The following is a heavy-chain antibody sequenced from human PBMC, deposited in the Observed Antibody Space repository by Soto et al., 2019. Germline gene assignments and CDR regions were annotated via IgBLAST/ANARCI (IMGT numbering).Heavy chain of an antibody. CDR2: LSGGGGTT. CDR1: GFTFSSYG. CDR3: VKSRYYDSSAWDI. Sequence: EVQLLESGGGLVQPGGSLRLSRATSGFTFSSYGMTWVRQAPGKGLEWVSSLSGGGGTTYYADSVKGRFIISRDNSKNTLYLQMNSVRVVDSALYYCVKSRYYDSSAWDIWGQGTMVTVSS. J-gene: IGHJ3*02. V-gene: IGHV3-23*01. D-gene: IGHD3-22*01.